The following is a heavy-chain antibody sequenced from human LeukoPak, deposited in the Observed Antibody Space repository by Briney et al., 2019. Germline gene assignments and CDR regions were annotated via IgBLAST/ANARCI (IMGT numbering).Heavy chain of an antibody. D-gene: IGHD5-18*01. V-gene: IGHV4-4*02. J-gene: IGHJ4*02. CDR2: IYHSGST. CDR1: GGSIISDNW. CDR3: ARRGYSYLYSYYFDY. Sequence: SETLSLTCAVSGGSIISDNWWSWVRPPPGKGLEWIGEIYHSGSTHYNPSLKSRVTISVDKSKNHFSLKVNSVTAADTAVYYCARRGYSYLYSYYFDYWGQGTLVSVSS.